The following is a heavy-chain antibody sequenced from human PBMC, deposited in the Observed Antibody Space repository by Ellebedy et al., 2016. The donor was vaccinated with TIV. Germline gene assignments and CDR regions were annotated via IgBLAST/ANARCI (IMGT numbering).Heavy chain of an antibody. Sequence: LSLTCAASKFTFSNNSMNWVRQAPGKGLEWVSYISSTGTTIYYADSVKGRFTISRDNAKISLYLQMNSLTAEDTAVYYCASGAYDIWGQGTMVTVSS. J-gene: IGHJ3*02. V-gene: IGHV3-48*04. CDR1: KFTFSNNS. CDR3: ASGAYDI. CDR2: ISSTGTTI.